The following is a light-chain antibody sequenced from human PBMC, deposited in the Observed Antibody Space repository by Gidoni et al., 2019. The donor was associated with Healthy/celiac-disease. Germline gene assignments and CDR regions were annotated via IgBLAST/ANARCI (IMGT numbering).Light chain of an antibody. J-gene: IGKJ1*01. Sequence: AIRMTQSPSSLSASTGDRVTITCRASQGISSYLAWYQQKPGKAPKLLIYAASTLQSGVPSRFSGSGSGTDFTLTISCLQSEDFATYYCQQYYSYPRTFXXXTKVKIK. CDR1: QGISSY. CDR3: QQYYSYPRT. CDR2: AAS. V-gene: IGKV1-8*01.